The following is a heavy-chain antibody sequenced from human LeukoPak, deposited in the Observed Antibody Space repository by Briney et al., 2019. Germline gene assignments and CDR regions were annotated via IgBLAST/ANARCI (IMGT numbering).Heavy chain of an antibody. D-gene: IGHD3-3*01. J-gene: IGHJ4*02. CDR3: AGQGGRYDFWSGYYPTETYFDY. V-gene: IGHV3-74*01. CDR2: INSDGSST. CDR1: GFTFSSYW. Sequence: GGSLRLSCAASGFTFSSYWMHWVRQAPGKGLVWVSRINSDGSSTYYADSVKGRFTISRDNSKNTLYLQMNSLRAEDTAVYYCAGQGGRYDFWSGYYPTETYFDYWGQGTLVIVSS.